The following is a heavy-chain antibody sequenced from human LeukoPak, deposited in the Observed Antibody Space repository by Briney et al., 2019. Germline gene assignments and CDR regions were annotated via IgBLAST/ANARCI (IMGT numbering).Heavy chain of an antibody. D-gene: IGHD3-10*01. CDR1: GFTFSSCA. V-gene: IGHV3-23*01. J-gene: IGHJ4*02. CDR3: AKGPTLYASGTYTYFHY. Sequence: GGSLRLSCAASGFTFSSCAMSWVRQAPGKGLEWVSAISGSGGTTYYADSVKGRFTISRDNSKNTLYLQMNSLRAEDTAVYYCAKGPTLYASGTYTYFHYWGQGTLVTVSS. CDR2: ISGSGGTT.